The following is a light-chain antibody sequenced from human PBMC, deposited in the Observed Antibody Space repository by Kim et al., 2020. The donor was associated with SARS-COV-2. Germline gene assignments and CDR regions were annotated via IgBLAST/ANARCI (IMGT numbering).Light chain of an antibody. CDR1: SLRSYY. J-gene: IGLJ3*02. CDR3: NSRDSSGNQV. CDR2: GKN. Sequence: SSELTQDPAVSVALGQTVRITCQGDSLRSYYASWYQQKPGQAPVLVIYGKNNRPSGIPDRFSGSSSGNTASLTITGAQAEDEAVYYCNSRDSSGNQVFGGGTQLTVL. V-gene: IGLV3-19*01.